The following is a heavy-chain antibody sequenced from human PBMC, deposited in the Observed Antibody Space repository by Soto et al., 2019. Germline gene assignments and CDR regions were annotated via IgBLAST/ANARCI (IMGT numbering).Heavy chain of an antibody. CDR1: GFTFSTDT. J-gene: IGHJ4*02. Sequence: EVQLVESGGGLVQPGGSLRLSCVASGFTFSTDTMNWVRQAPGKGLEWVAHISTSGATRYYADSVKGRFTISRDNAKTSLYLKMDSLRNEDTAVYDCARFFGSGFDYWGQGTLVTVSS. V-gene: IGHV3-48*02. D-gene: IGHD6-19*01. CDR2: ISTSGATR. CDR3: ARFFGSGFDY.